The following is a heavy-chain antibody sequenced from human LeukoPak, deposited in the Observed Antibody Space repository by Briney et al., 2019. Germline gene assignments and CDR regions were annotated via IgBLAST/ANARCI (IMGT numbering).Heavy chain of an antibody. D-gene: IGHD3-3*01. Sequence: GASVKVSCKASGGTFSSYAISWLRQAPGQGLEWMGGIIPIFGTANYAQKSQGRVTITADESTSTAYMELSSLRSEDAAVYYCARSSGFMYYDFWRFDYWGQGTLVTVSS. V-gene: IGHV1-69*01. CDR2: IIPIFGTA. J-gene: IGHJ4*02. CDR1: GGTFSSYA. CDR3: ARSSGFMYYDFWRFDY.